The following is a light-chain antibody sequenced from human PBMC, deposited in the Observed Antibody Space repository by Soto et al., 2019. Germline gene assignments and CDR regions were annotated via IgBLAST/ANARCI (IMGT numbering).Light chain of an antibody. Sequence: EIVLTQSPDTLSLSPGERVSLSCRASQSVGGSSLAWFQQKPGQAPRLLIYGASTRVTGVPDRFSGSGSGTDFTLTISRLEPEDFAVYYCQQYGGSPYTFGQGAKLEIK. CDR1: QSVGGSS. V-gene: IGKV3-20*01. J-gene: IGKJ2*01. CDR2: GAS. CDR3: QQYGGSPYT.